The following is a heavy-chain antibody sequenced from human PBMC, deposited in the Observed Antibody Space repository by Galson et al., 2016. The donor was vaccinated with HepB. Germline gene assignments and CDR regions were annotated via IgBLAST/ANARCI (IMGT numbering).Heavy chain of an antibody. V-gene: IGHV3-33*01. D-gene: IGHD2-2*01. J-gene: IGHJ5*02. Sequence: SLRLSCAASGSVFSIYAMHWVRQAPGKGLEWVAVIWYDGSDKYYADSVKGRFTISRDNSKSTAYLQMDSLRVDDTATYYCARGAPKHYCTSTSCLGGGWFDPWGQGTLGTVSS. CDR2: IWYDGSDK. CDR1: GSVFSIYA. CDR3: ARGAPKHYCTSTSCLGGGWFDP.